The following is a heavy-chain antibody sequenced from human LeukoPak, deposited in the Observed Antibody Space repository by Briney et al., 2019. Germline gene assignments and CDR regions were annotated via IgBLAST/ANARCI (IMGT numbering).Heavy chain of an antibody. CDR2: LSSGGTT. D-gene: IGHD3-9*01. J-gene: IGHJ3*02. CDR3: ARDLETDISDSIDI. Sequence: GGSLRLSCAASGIIVSSDYMSWVRQAPGKGLEWVSVLSSGGTTDYADSVKGRFTISRDDSKNTLSLQMNSLRVEDTAVYYCARDLETDISDSIDIWGQGTVVTVSS. V-gene: IGHV3-66*01. CDR1: GIIVSSDY.